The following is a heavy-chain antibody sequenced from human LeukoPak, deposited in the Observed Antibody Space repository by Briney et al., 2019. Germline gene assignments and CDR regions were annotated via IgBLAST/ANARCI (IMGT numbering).Heavy chain of an antibody. J-gene: IGHJ4*02. CDR1: GYTFTSYG. CDR2: ISAYNGNT. Sequence: ASVKVSCTASGYTFTSYGISWVRQAPGQGLEWMGWISAYNGNTNYAQKLQGRVTMTTDTSTSTAYMELRSLRSDDTAVYYCARDLGYYYDSSGQNFDYWGQGTLVTVSS. CDR3: ARDLGYYYDSSGQNFDY. V-gene: IGHV1-18*01. D-gene: IGHD3-22*01.